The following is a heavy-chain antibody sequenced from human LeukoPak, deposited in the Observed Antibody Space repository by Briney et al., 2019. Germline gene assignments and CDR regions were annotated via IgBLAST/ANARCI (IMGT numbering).Heavy chain of an antibody. Sequence: GGSLRLSCAASGFTFSSYAMSWVRQAPGKGLEWVSAISGSGGSTYYADSVKGRFTISRDNSKDTLYLQMNSLTAEDTAVYYCAKESGGYSSGPYAFDIWGQGTMVTVSS. CDR1: GFTFSSYA. CDR2: ISGSGGST. D-gene: IGHD6-19*01. CDR3: AKESGGYSSGPYAFDI. J-gene: IGHJ3*02. V-gene: IGHV3-23*01.